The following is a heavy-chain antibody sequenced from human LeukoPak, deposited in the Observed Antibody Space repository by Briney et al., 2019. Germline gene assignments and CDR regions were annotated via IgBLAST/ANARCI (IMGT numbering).Heavy chain of an antibody. CDR1: GYTFTGYY. Sequence: ASVKVSCKAFGYTFTGYYMHWVRQAPGQGLEWMGRINPNSGGTNYAQKFQGRVTMTRDTSISTAYMELSRLRSDDTAVYYCARVENYYDSSGYYSYDAFDIWGQGTMVTVSS. D-gene: IGHD3-22*01. V-gene: IGHV1-2*06. J-gene: IGHJ3*02. CDR2: INPNSGGT. CDR3: ARVENYYDSSGYYSYDAFDI.